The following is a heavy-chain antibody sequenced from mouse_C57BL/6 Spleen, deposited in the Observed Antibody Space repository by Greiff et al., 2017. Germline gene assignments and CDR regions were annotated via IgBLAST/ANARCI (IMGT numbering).Heavy chain of an antibody. D-gene: IGHD5-1*01. CDR3: AREYPPYYFDY. CDR1: GYSITSGYY. J-gene: IGHJ2*01. Sequence: EVKLMESGPGLVKPSQSLSLTCSVTGYSITSGYYWNWIRQFPGNKLEWMGYISYDGSNNYNPSLKNRISITRDTSKNQFFLKLNTVTTEDTATYYCAREYPPYYFDYWGQGTTLTVSS. V-gene: IGHV3-6*01. CDR2: ISYDGSN.